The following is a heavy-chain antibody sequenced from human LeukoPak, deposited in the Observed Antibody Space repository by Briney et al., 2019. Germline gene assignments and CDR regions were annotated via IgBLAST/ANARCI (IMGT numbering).Heavy chain of an antibody. V-gene: IGHV3-30*18. J-gene: IGHJ5*02. D-gene: IGHD2-2*03. CDR1: GFTFSSYG. CDR3: AKVGYCSSTSCYKSAWFDP. CDR2: ISYDGSNK. Sequence: GGSLRLSCAASGFTFSSYGMHWVRQAPGKGLEWVAVISYDGSNKYHADSVKGRFTISRDNSKNTLYLQMNSLRAEDTAVYYCAKVGYCSSTSCYKSAWFDPWGQGTLVTVSS.